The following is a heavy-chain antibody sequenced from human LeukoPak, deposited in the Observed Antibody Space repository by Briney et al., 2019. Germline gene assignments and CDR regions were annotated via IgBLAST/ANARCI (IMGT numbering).Heavy chain of an antibody. CDR3: ERAYYDFWSCYQGYYYYYMSV. CDR2: ISSNGGST. Sequence: GGSLRLSRAASGFTFSSYAMGWVRQAPGKGLEYVSAISSNGGSTYYANFVKGIFTTSRDTFKTTVYLQIGSLRAEDMAVYYCERAYYDFWSCYQGYYYYYMSVWGKGATVTVS. V-gene: IGHV3-64*01. CDR1: GFTFSSYA. J-gene: IGHJ6*03. D-gene: IGHD3-3*01.